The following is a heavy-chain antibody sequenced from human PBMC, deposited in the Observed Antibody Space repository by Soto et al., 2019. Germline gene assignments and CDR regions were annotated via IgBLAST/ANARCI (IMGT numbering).Heavy chain of an antibody. CDR1: GFTFSSYA. Sequence: PGGSLRLSCVFSGFTFSSYATSWVRQAPGKGLEWVAGISGSGGHTYYADSVKGRFTISIDNSKNTLYLQMNSLRAEDTAVYYCVSRALLEKYCTSETCYVFDYWGQGTLVTVSS. CDR3: VSRALLEKYCTSETCYVFDY. CDR2: ISGSGGHT. V-gene: IGHV3-23*01. D-gene: IGHD2-8*02. J-gene: IGHJ4*02.